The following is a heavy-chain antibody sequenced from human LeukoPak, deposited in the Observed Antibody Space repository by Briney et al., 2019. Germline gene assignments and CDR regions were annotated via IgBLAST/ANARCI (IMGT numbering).Heavy chain of an antibody. CDR1: GFTFSSYN. Sequence: PGGSLRLSCAASGFTFSSYNMNWVRQAPGKGLEWISFISSSSSTIYYAGSVKGRFTISRDNAKNSLYLQMNSLRADDTALYYCAKGSSGWPEVGWGIDYWGQGTLVAVSS. V-gene: IGHV3-48*01. CDR3: AKGSSGWPEVGWGIDY. CDR2: ISSSSSTI. D-gene: IGHD6-19*01. J-gene: IGHJ4*02.